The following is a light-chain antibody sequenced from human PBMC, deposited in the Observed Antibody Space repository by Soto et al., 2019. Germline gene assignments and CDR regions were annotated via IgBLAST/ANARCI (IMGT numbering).Light chain of an antibody. J-gene: IGKJ1*01. CDR1: QSLLYNNTYNY. CDR3: MQALQSLT. Sequence: EIVMTQSPLTLPVTPGEPASISCRSSQSLLYNNTYNYLDWYVQKPGQSPQLLIYFGSNRAPGVPDRFRGSGSVTDFTLKINRVEAEDVGTYYCMQALQSLTFGQGTKVDIK. V-gene: IGKV2-28*01. CDR2: FGS.